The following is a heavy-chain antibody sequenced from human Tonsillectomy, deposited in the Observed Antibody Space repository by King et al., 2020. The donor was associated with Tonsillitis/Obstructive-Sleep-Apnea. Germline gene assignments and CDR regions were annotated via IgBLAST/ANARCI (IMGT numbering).Heavy chain of an antibody. V-gene: IGHV1-2*04. CDR1: GYTFTGYY. CDR3: AREEYYYASSGLDY. Sequence: QLVQSGAEVKKPGASVKVSCKASGYTFTGYYIHWVRQAPGQGLEWMGWINPNSGGTNYAQKFQGWITMTRDTSISTAYMELSRLGSDDTAVYYCAREEYYYASSGLDYWGQGTLVTVSS. CDR2: INPNSGGT. D-gene: IGHD3-22*01. J-gene: IGHJ4*02.